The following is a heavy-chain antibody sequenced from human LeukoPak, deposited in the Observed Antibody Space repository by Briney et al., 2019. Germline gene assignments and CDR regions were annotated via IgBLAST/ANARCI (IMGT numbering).Heavy chain of an antibody. CDR1: GGSISSGSYY. CDR3: ARGPYNYDGIVAFYG. J-gene: IGHJ3*01. D-gene: IGHD3-16*01. CDR2: IYTSGST. Sequence: SETLSLTCTVSGGSISSGSYYWSWIREPAGKGLEWSGRIYTSGSTNYNPSLKSRVTISVDTSKNQFSLKLTSVTAADTAVYYCARGPYNYDGIVAFYGWGQRVMVTVSS. V-gene: IGHV4-61*02.